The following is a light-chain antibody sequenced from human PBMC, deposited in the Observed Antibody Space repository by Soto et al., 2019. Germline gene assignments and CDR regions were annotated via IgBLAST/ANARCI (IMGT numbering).Light chain of an antibody. CDR3: HQYGSSPPYT. V-gene: IGKV3-20*01. Sequence: EIVLTQSPGTLSLSPGERATLSCRATQSVSSSYLAWYQQQLGQAPRLLIYGASSRATSIPDRFSGSGSGTDFTLTISSLEPEDFAVYYCHQYGSSPPYTFGQGTKLEIK. CDR1: QSVSSSY. CDR2: GAS. J-gene: IGKJ2*01.